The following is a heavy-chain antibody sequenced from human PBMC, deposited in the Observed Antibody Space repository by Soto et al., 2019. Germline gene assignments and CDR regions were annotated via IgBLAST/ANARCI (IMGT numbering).Heavy chain of an antibody. CDR3: ARGAEDFSSGDYYEY. J-gene: IGHJ4*02. D-gene: IGHD5-12*01. V-gene: IGHV1-18*04. CDR1: GYTFSRHG. CDR2: SGDT. Sequence: QVQLVQSGAEVKKPGASVPVSCKASGYTFSRHGISWVRQAPGQGLEWMAWSGDTNYAKKFQGRLTLTTNPSTRTAYVELRSLRSDDTAVYYCARGAEDFSSGDYYEYWCQVTLVTVSS.